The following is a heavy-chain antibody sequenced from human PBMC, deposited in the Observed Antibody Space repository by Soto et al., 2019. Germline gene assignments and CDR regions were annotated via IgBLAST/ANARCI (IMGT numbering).Heavy chain of an antibody. J-gene: IGHJ5*02. V-gene: IGHV1-18*01. Sequence: QVQLVQSGAEVKKPGASVKVSCKASGYTFTSYGISWVRQAPGQGLERMGWISSYNGNTNYAQKLQGRVTMTTDTSTSTAYMELRSLRSDDTAVYSCARDRPVVVVAARWNWFDPWGQGTLGTISS. D-gene: IGHD2-15*01. CDR1: GYTFTSYG. CDR2: ISSYNGNT. CDR3: ARDRPVVVVAARWNWFDP.